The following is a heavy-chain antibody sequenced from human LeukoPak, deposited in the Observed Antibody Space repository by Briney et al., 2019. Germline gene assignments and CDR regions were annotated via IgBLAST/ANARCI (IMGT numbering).Heavy chain of an antibody. J-gene: IGHJ2*01. CDR1: GFTFSSYT. Sequence: GGSLRLSCAASGFTFSSYTINWVRQAPGKGLEWVSSISSSSSYIFYADSVKGRFTISRDNAKTSLFLQMNSLRAEDTGVYYCARDEVLVSSSPSNWYFNLWSRGTLVTVSS. CDR2: ISSSSSYI. V-gene: IGHV3-21*01. D-gene: IGHD2/OR15-2a*01. CDR3: ARDEVLVSSSPSNWYFNL.